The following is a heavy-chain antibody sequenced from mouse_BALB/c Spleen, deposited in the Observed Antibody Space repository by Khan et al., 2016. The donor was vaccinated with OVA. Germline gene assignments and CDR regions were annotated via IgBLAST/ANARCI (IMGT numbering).Heavy chain of an antibody. CDR2: ISYSGNT. J-gene: IGHJ2*01. V-gene: IGHV3-2*02. CDR1: GYSITSDYA. Sequence: DVELVESGPGLVKPSQSLSLTCTVTGYSITSDYAWNWVRQFPGNKLEWMGFISYSGNTKYNPSLKSRISMTRDTSKNQFFLQLNSVTPEDTATYYCARVFGGDFDYWGQGTTLIVSS. CDR3: ARVFGGDFDY.